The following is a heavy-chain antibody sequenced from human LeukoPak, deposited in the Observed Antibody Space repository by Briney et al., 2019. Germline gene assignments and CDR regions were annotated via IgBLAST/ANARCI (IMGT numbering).Heavy chain of an antibody. CDR1: GGSISSYF. V-gene: IGHV4-4*07. J-gene: IGHJ4*02. Sequence: PSETLSLTCTVSGGSISSYFWSWIRQPAGKGLEWIGRMYTSGITNSNPSLKSRVTMSVDTSKNQFSLNLTSVTAADTAVYYCAREITGTRGVDYWSQGILVTVSS. D-gene: IGHD1-7*01. CDR3: AREITGTRGVDY. CDR2: MYTSGIT.